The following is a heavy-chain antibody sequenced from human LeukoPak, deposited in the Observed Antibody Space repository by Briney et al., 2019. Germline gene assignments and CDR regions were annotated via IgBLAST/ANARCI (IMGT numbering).Heavy chain of an antibody. CDR2: IYHSGST. CDR1: GYSISSGYY. V-gene: IGHV4-38-2*02. Sequence: SETLSLTCAVSGYSISSGYYWGWIRQPPGKGLEWIGSIYHSGSTYYNPSLKSRVTISVDTSKNQFSLKLSSVTAADTAVYYCGREGVVYYDILAAPNWFAPWGREPWPPSPQ. CDR3: GREGVVYYDILAAPNWFAP. J-gene: IGHJ5*02. D-gene: IGHD3-9*01.